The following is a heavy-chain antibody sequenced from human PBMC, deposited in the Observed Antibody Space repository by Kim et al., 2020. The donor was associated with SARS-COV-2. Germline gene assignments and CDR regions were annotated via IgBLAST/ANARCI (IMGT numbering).Heavy chain of an antibody. J-gene: IGHJ6*02. Sequence: SETLSLTCAVYGGSFSAYSWIWIRQAPGKGLEWIEEVNHSGITKYHPSLKSRVTISVDTSKNQFSLKLPSVTAADTAVFYCARGRAGVVPSPILGLGPYYYYYAMDVWGQGTTVTVS. CDR3: ARGRAGVVPSPILGLGPYYYYYAMDV. CDR2: VNHSGIT. V-gene: IGHV4-34*01. CDR1: GGSFSAYS. D-gene: IGHD3-3*01.